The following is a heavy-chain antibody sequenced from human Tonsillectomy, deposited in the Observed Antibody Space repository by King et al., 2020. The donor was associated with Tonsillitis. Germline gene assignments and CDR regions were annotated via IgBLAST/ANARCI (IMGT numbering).Heavy chain of an antibody. V-gene: IGHV2-5*02. D-gene: IGHD3-10*01. CDR1: GFSLSTSGVF. Sequence: ITLQESGPTLVKPTQTLTLTCTFSGFSLSTSGVFVGWVRQPPGKALEWLALIYWDGDKRIRPSLKSRLTITKDTSKNQVVLTMTNMDPVDTATYYCAHSITMVRGLYGMDAWGQGTTVTVSS. J-gene: IGHJ6*02. CDR3: AHSITMVRGLYGMDA. CDR2: IYWDGDK.